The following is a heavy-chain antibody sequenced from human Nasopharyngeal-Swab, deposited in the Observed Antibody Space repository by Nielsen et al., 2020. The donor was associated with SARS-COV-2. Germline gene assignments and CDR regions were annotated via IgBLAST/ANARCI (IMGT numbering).Heavy chain of an antibody. CDR2: VVVGSGNT. Sequence: SVKVSCKASGFTFTSSAMQWVRQARGQRLEWIGWVVVGSGNTNYAQKFQERVTITRDMSTSTAYMELSSLRSEDTAVYYCARDLGVVTFGGVIVIPGKFDPWGQGTLVTVSS. J-gene: IGHJ5*02. D-gene: IGHD3-16*02. CDR3: ARDLGVVTFGGVIVIPGKFDP. CDR1: GFTFTSSA. V-gene: IGHV1-58*02.